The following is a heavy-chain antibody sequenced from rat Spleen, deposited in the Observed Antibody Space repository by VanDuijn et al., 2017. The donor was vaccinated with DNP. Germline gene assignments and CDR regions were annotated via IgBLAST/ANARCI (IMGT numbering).Heavy chain of an antibody. CDR2: ISPSGGST. CDR3: ARGNYPGINTFDY. CDR1: GFTFSNYD. D-gene: IGHD1-4*01. V-gene: IGHV5-25*01. Sequence: EVQLVESGGGLVQPGRSLKLSCAASGFTFSNYDMAWVRQAPTKGLEWVASISPSGGSTSYRDSVKGRFTVSRDNAKSSLYLQMDSLRSEDTATYYCARGNYPGINTFDYWGQGVMVTVSS. J-gene: IGHJ2*01.